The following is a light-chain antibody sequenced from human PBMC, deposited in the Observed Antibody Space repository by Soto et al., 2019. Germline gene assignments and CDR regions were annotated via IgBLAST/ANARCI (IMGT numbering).Light chain of an antibody. J-gene: IGLJ3*02. CDR1: SSNIGRNT. V-gene: IGLV1-44*01. Sequence: QSVLTQPPSASGTPGQRVTISCSGSSSNIGRNTVNWYQHLPGTAPKLLIHTNNQRPSGVPDRFSGSKSGTSASLAISGLQSEDESDYYCAAWDDSLNGRVFGGGTKLTVL. CDR3: AAWDDSLNGRV. CDR2: TNN.